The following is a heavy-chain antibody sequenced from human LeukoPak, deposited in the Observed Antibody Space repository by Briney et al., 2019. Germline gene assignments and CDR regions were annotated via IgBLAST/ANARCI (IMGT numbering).Heavy chain of an antibody. CDR1: GFTFSSYS. J-gene: IGHJ2*01. CDR3: ARENSTVTSLWYFDL. D-gene: IGHD4-17*01. V-gene: IGHV3-48*01. CDR2: ISSSSSTI. Sequence: GGSLRLSCAASGFTFSSYSMNWVRQAPGKGLEWVSYISSSSSTIYYADSVKGRFTISRDNAKNSLYLQMNSLRAEDTAVYYCARENSTVTSLWYFDLWGRGTLVTVSS.